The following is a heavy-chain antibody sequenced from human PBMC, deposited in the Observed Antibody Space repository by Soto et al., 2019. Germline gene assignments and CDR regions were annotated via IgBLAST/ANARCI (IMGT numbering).Heavy chain of an antibody. CDR3: ARDLRGLYSGPQTWIDP. CDR1: GFTFSDYY. J-gene: IGHJ5*02. Sequence: PGGSLRLSCAASGFTFSDYYMSWIRQAPGKGLEWVSYISSSGSTIYYADSVKGRFTISRDNAKNSLYLQMNSLRAEDTAVYYCARDLRGLYSGPQTWIDPWGQGTLVTGSS. CDR2: ISSSGSTI. D-gene: IGHD5-12*01. V-gene: IGHV3-11*01.